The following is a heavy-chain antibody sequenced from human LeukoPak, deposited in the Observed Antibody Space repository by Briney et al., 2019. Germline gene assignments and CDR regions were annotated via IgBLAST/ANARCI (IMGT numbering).Heavy chain of an antibody. CDR1: GYTFTGYY. V-gene: IGHV1-2*02. J-gene: IGHJ4*02. Sequence: ASVKVSCKASGYTFTGYYMHWVRQAPGQRLEWMGWINPNSGDTNYAQKFQGRVTLTRDTSISTAYMELSRLRSDDTAVYYCARDGMGPTSTTGDYWGQGTLVTVSS. CDR3: ARDGMGPTSTTGDY. CDR2: INPNSGDT. D-gene: IGHD4-17*01.